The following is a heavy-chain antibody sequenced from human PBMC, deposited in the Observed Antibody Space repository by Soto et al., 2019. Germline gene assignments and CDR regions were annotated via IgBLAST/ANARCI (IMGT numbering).Heavy chain of an antibody. CDR3: ARGTFARYCSGGSCLYGMDV. V-gene: IGHV1-69*13. J-gene: IGHJ6*02. Sequence: SVKVSCKASGGTFSSYAISWVRQAPGQGLEWMGGIIPIFGTANYAQKFQGRVTITADESTSTAYMELSSLRSEDTAVYYCARGTFARYCSGGSCLYGMDVWGQGTTVTVSS. CDR1: GGTFSSYA. D-gene: IGHD2-15*01. CDR2: IIPIFGTA.